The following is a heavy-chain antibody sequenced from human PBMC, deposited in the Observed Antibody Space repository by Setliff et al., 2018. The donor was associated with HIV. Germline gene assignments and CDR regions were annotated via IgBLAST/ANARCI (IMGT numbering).Heavy chain of an antibody. D-gene: IGHD3-16*01. CDR2: IDRDGSET. CDR1: RFTFNDYW. J-gene: IGHJ4*02. Sequence: GGSLRLSCVASRFTFNDYWMSWVRQAPGKGLEWVANIDRDGSETNYVDSVKGRFTIFRDNAKSSMYLQMNSLRAEDTAIYYCRQGGNWGQGTLVTSPQ. CDR3: RQGGN. V-gene: IGHV3-7*01.